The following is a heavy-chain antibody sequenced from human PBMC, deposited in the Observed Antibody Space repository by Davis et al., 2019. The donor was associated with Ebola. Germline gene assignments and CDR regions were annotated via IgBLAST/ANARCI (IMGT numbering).Heavy chain of an antibody. V-gene: IGHV4-61*09. CDR1: GGSVSGGSYY. CDR2: IYTAGST. D-gene: IGHD2-21*01. J-gene: IGHJ4*02. CDR3: ARDGESHLY. Sequence: PSETLSLTCSVSGGSVSGGSYYWSWIRQPAGKALEWIGHIYTAGSTNYNPSLRSRVTISIDRSNNQVSLRLTSVTAADTAVYYCARDGESHLYWGQGILVTVSS.